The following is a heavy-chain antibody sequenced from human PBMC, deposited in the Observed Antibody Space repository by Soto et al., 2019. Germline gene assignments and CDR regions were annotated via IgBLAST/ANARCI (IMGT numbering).Heavy chain of an antibody. D-gene: IGHD3-10*01. V-gene: IGHV3-74*01. CDR1: GFTFSYYW. Sequence: EVQVVESGGGLVQPGGSLRLCCAASGFTFSYYWMHWVRQAPGTGLVWVSHIQNDGSRTTYADSVKGRFTISRDNAKNTLYLQMNSLRAEDTAVYYCARGDRGAFDLWGQGTMVTVSS. J-gene: IGHJ3*01. CDR3: ARGDRGAFDL. CDR2: IQNDGSRT.